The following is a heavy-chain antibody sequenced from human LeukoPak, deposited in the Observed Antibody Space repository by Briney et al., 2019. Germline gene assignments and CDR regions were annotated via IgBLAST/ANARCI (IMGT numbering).Heavy chain of an antibody. Sequence: PSQTLSLTCTVSGGSISSGGYYWSWIRQHPGKGLEWIGYIYCSGSTNYNPSLKSRVTISVDTSKNQFSLKLSSVTAADTAVYYCATRYSYGYYFDYWGQGTLATVSS. CDR3: ATRYSYGYYFDY. CDR1: GGSISSGGYY. V-gene: IGHV4-31*03. D-gene: IGHD5-18*01. J-gene: IGHJ4*02. CDR2: IYCSGST.